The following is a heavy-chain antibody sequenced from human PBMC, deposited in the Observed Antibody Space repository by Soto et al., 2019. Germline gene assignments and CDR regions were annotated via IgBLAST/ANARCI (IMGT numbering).Heavy chain of an antibody. Sequence: ASVKVSCKASGYTFTGYYIHWVRQAPGQGLEWMAWISPNSGDTNSAQKFQDRVTMTRDTSISTAYMELSSLRSDDTAVYHCVTGNFYDQGHFDYWGQGTLVTVSS. J-gene: IGHJ4*02. CDR3: VTGNFYDQGHFDY. CDR1: GYTFTGYY. CDR2: ISPNSGDT. D-gene: IGHD3-22*01. V-gene: IGHV1-2*02.